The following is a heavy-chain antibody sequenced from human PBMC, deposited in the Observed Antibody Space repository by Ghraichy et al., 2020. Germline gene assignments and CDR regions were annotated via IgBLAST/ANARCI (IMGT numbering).Heavy chain of an antibody. CDR3: AKQLSGYDYSLDY. Sequence: GGSLRLSCAASGFTFSSYGMHWVRQAPGKGLEWVAVISYDGSNKYYADSVKGRFTISRDNSKNTLYLQMNSLRAEDTAVYYCAKQLSGYDYSLDYWGQGTLVTVSS. D-gene: IGHD5-12*01. J-gene: IGHJ4*02. CDR2: ISYDGSNK. CDR1: GFTFSSYG. V-gene: IGHV3-30*18.